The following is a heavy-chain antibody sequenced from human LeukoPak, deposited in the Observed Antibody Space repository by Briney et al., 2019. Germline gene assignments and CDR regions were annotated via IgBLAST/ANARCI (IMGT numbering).Heavy chain of an antibody. CDR1: GGSFSGYY. CDR2: INHSGST. Sequence: SETLSLTCAVYGGSFSGYYWSWIRQLPGKGLEWIGEINHSGSTNYNPSLKSRVTISVDTSKNQFSLKLSSVTAADTAVYYCAREPYYYDSSGYRYWGQGTLVTVSS. J-gene: IGHJ4*02. D-gene: IGHD3-22*01. V-gene: IGHV4-34*01. CDR3: AREPYYYDSSGYRY.